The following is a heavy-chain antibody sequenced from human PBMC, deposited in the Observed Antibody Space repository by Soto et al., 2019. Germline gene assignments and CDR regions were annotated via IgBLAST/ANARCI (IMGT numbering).Heavy chain of an antibody. Sequence: PSETLSLTCTVSGGSISSSSYYWGWIRQPPGKGLEWIGSIYYSGSTYYNPSLKSRVTISVDTSKNQFSLKLSSVTAADTAVYYCARLTYYYDSSGYYDYWGQGTLVTVS. CDR2: IYYSGST. CDR1: GGSISSSSYY. D-gene: IGHD3-22*01. J-gene: IGHJ4*02. CDR3: ARLTYYYDSSGYYDY. V-gene: IGHV4-39*01.